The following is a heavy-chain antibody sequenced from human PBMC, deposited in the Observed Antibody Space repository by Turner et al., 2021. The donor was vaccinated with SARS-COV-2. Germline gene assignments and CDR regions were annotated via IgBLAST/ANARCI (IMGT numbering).Heavy chain of an antibody. V-gene: IGHV4-31*03. CDR3: ARVLNTIFPDFDY. J-gene: IGHJ4*02. CDR1: GGPISSGGYY. CDR2: IYYSGST. Sequence: QVQLQESGPGLVKPSRTLSLTRIVSGGPISSGGYYWSWIRQHPGKGLEWIGYIYYSGSTYYNPSLKSRVTISVDTSKNQFSLKLSSVTAADTAVYYCARVLNTIFPDFDYWGQGTLVTVSS. D-gene: IGHD3-9*01.